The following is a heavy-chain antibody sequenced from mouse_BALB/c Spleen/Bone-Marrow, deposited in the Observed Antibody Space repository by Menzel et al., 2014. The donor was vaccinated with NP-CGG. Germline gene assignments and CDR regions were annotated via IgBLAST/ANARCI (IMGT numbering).Heavy chain of an antibody. Sequence: EVKVVESGGGLVKPGGSLKLSCAASGFTFSSYTMSWVRQTPEKRLEWVATISSGGGNTYYPDSVKGRFTISRDNAKNNLYLQMSSPRSEDTALYYCARYPSYYYGYAMDYWGQGTSVTVSS. D-gene: IGHD1-1*01. CDR3: ARYPSYYYGYAMDY. CDR1: GFTFSSYT. V-gene: IGHV5-9*03. J-gene: IGHJ4*01. CDR2: ISSGGGNT.